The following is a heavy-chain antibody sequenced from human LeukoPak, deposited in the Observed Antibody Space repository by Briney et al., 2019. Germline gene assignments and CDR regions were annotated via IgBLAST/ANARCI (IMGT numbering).Heavy chain of an antibody. D-gene: IGHD2-2*01. CDR1: GFTFSTYA. CDR3: AKDRDIVVVPAALEF. CDR2: ISGDGVTT. V-gene: IGHV3-23*01. J-gene: IGHJ4*02. Sequence: PGGSLRLSCAASGFTFSTYAMSWVRQAPGKGLEWVSAISGDGVTTYYADSVKGRFTISRDNSKNTLYLQMNSLRAQDTAVYYRAKDRDIVVVPAALEFWGQGTLVTVSS.